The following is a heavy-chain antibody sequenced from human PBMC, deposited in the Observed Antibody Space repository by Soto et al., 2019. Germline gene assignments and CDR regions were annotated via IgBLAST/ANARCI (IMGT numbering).Heavy chain of an antibody. V-gene: IGHV4-39*01. CDR3: ARQLGGATPGGPDY. Sequence: SETLSLTCTVSGGSISSSSYYWGWIRQPPGKGLEWIGSIYYSGSTYYNPSLKSRVTISVDTSKNQFSLKLSSVTAADTAVYYCARQLGGATPGGPDYWGQGTLVTVSS. CDR2: IYYSGST. J-gene: IGHJ4*02. D-gene: IGHD1-26*01. CDR1: GGSISSSSYY.